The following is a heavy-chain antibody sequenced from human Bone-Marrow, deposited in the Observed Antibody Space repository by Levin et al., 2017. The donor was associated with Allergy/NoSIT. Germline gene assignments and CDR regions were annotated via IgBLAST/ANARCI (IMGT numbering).Heavy chain of an antibody. CDR2: ISWNSGSI. J-gene: IGHJ5*02. CDR3: AKDIRANYGGRYNWFDP. CDR1: GFTFDDYA. V-gene: IGHV3-9*01. D-gene: IGHD4-23*01. Sequence: LSLTCAASGFTFDDYAMHWVRQAPGKGLEWVSGISWNSGSIGYADSVKGRFTISRDNAKNSLYLQMNSLRAEDTALYYCAKDIRANYGGRYNWFDPWGQGTLVTVSS.